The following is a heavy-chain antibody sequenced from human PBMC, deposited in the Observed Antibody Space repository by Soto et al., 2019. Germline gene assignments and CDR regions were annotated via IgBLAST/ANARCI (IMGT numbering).Heavy chain of an antibody. Sequence: SVKVSCKASGGTFSSYAISWVRQAPGRGLEWMGGIIPIFGTANYAQKFQGRVTITADESTSTAYMELSSLRSEDTAVYYCASSPWSYYYDSSGYSDRNWFDPWGQGTLVTVSS. CDR2: IIPIFGTA. J-gene: IGHJ5*02. D-gene: IGHD3-22*01. CDR3: ASSPWSYYYDSSGYSDRNWFDP. V-gene: IGHV1-69*13. CDR1: GGTFSSYA.